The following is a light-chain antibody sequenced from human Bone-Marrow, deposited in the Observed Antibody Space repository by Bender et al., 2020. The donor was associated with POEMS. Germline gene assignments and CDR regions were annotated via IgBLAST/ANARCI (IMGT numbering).Light chain of an antibody. J-gene: IGLJ1*01. Sequence: QSALTQPASVSGSPGQSITISCTGTSSDVGDNDYVSWYQQHPGTAPKLIIYDVNDRPSGVSNRFSGSKSGNTASLTISGLQAEDEADYFCSSYGSSSTYVFGTGTKVTVL. CDR3: SSYGSSSTYV. V-gene: IGLV2-14*03. CDR1: SSDVGDNDY. CDR2: DVN.